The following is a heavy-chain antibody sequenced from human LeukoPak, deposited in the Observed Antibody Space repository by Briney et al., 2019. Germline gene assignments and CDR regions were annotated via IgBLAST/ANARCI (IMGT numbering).Heavy chain of an antibody. CDR2: INHSGST. V-gene: IGHV4-34*01. D-gene: IGHD6-19*01. CDR1: GGSFSGYY. CDR3: ARGGRSGWYGEYYFDY. J-gene: IGHJ4*02. Sequence: SETLSLTCAVYGGSFSGYYWSWIRQPPGKGLEWIGEINHSGSTNYNPSFKSRVTISVDTSKNQFSLKLSSVTAADTAVYYCARGGRSGWYGEYYFDYWGQGTLVTVSS.